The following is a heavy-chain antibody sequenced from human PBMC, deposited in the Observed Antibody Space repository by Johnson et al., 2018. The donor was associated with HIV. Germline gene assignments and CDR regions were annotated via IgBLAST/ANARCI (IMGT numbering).Heavy chain of an antibody. CDR1: RFTFSSYA. CDR2: ISYDGSNK. J-gene: IGHJ3*02. CDR3: ARDGHSSTPRCAFDI. D-gene: IGHD6-13*01. Sequence: QVPLVESGGGVVQPGRSLRLSCAASRFTFSSYAMHWVRQAPGTGLEWVAVISYDGSNKYYADSVKGRFTISRDNSKNTLYLQMNSLRAEDTAVYYCARDGHSSTPRCAFDIWGQGTMVTVSS. V-gene: IGHV3-30-3*01.